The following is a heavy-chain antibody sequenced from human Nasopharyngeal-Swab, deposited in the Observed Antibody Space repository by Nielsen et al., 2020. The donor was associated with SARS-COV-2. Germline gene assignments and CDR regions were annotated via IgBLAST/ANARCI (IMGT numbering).Heavy chain of an antibody. Sequence: GESLKISCAASGFTFSSYWMYWVRQAPGTGLVLVSRIYNDGSVTTYADSATGRFTISRDNAKNTVYLQMNSLRAEDTAVYYCARADLLLGGSLDIWGQGTTVTVSS. J-gene: IGHJ3*02. CDR3: ARADLLLGGSLDI. V-gene: IGHV3-74*03. CDR2: IYNDGSVT. CDR1: GFTFSSYW. D-gene: IGHD1-26*01.